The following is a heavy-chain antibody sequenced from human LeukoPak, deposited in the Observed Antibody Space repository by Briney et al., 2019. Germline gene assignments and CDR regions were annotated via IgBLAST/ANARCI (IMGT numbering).Heavy chain of an antibody. D-gene: IGHD4-17*01. CDR2: ISYIGST. CDR1: DDSFSSHY. V-gene: IGHV4-59*11. CDR3: ARDLVTVTKGFDI. Sequence: PSETLSLTCAVSDDSFSSHYWTWIRQPPGKGLEWIGYISYIGSTNYNPSLKSRVTISIDTSKNQFSLKLSAVTAADTAVYYCARDLVTVTKGFDIWGQGTMVSVSS. J-gene: IGHJ3*02.